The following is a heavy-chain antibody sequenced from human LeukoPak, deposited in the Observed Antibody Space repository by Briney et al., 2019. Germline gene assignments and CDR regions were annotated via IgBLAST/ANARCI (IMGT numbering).Heavy chain of an antibody. D-gene: IGHD7-27*01. V-gene: IGHV3-48*04. Sequence: GGSLRLSCAASGFTFSSYNMNWVRQAPGKGLEWVSYISSSSSTIYYADSVKGRFTISRDNAKNPLYLQMNSLRADDTAIYYCAMWGSFDYWGQGILVTVSS. J-gene: IGHJ4*02. CDR2: ISSSSSTI. CDR3: AMWGSFDY. CDR1: GFTFSSYN.